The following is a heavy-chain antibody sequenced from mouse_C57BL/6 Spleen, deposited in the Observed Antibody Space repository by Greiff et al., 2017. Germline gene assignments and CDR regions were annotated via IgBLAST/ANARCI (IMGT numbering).Heavy chain of an antibody. CDR2: IDPSDSYT. J-gene: IGHJ3*01. CDR1: GYTFTSYW. V-gene: IGHV1-50*01. Sequence: QVQLQQSGAELVKPGASVKLSCKASGYTFTSYWMQWVKQRPGQGLEWIGEIDPSDSYTNYNQKFKGKATLTVDTSSSTAYMQLSGLTSEDSAVYYCARNNWEGGTWCAYWGQGTLVTVSA. D-gene: IGHD4-1*02. CDR3: ARNNWEGGTWCAY.